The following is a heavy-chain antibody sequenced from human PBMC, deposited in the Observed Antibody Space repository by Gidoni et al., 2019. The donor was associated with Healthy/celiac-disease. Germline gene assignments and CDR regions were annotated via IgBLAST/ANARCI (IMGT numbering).Heavy chain of an antibody. V-gene: IGHV3-48*02. Sequence: EVQLVESGGGLVQPGGSLRLSCAASGFTFSSYSMNWVRQAPGKGLELVSYISSSSSTIYYADSVKGRFTISRDNAKNSLYLQMNSLRDEDTAVYYCARDPSTYDSSGYYSYYFDYWGQGTLVTVSS. CDR3: ARDPSTYDSSGYYSYYFDY. CDR2: ISSSSSTI. J-gene: IGHJ4*02. CDR1: GFTFSSYS. D-gene: IGHD3-22*01.